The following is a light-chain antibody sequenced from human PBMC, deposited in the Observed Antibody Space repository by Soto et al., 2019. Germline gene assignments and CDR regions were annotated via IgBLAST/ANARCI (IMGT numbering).Light chain of an antibody. J-gene: IGKJ1*01. CDR2: GAS. Sequence: EIVLTQSPGTLSLSPGERATLSCRASQSVSSSYLAWYQQKPGQAPRLLIYGASSRATGIPDRFSGSGSGTDSALTISRMEPEDFAEYYCQQYGSSPTFGQGTKVDIK. CDR1: QSVSSSY. CDR3: QQYGSSPT. V-gene: IGKV3-20*01.